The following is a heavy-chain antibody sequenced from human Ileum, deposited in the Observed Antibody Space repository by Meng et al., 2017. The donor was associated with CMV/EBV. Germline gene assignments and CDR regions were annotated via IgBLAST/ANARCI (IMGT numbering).Heavy chain of an antibody. V-gene: IGHV3-23*01. Sequence: GPLLESGGDLIQPGGPLRLSCAVSGFTFRDFAMNWVRPAPGKGLEFVARIGGDDFTEYRDSVKGRFTISRDNSNNMMYLQMNSLRVEDTAVYYCAKDISVRSEFENWGQGTLVTVSS. CDR3: AKDISVRSEFEN. D-gene: IGHD1-14*01. J-gene: IGHJ4*02. CDR2: IGGDDFT. CDR1: GFTFRDFA.